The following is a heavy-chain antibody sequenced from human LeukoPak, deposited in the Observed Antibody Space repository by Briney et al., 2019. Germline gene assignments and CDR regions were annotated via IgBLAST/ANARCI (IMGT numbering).Heavy chain of an antibody. CDR2: ISYDGSNK. CDR1: GFTFSSYG. J-gene: IGHJ4*02. Sequence: GRSLRLSCAASGFTFSSYGMHWVRQAPGKGLEWVAVISYDGSNKYYADSVKGRFTISRDNSKNTLYLQMNSLRAEDTAVYYCAKEWVPALDYWGQGTLVTVSS. V-gene: IGHV3-30-3*01. D-gene: IGHD2-2*01. CDR3: AKEWVPALDY.